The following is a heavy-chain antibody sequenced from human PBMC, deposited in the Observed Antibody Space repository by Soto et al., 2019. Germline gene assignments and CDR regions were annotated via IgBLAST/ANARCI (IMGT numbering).Heavy chain of an antibody. V-gene: IGHV3-7*01. J-gene: IGHJ5*02. CDR2: IKQDGSEK. CDR3: ARARTIAARRNWFDP. D-gene: IGHD6-6*01. CDR1: GFTFSSYW. Sequence: EVQLVESGGGLVQPGGSLRLSCAASGFTFSSYWMSWVRQAPGKGLEWVANIKQDGSEKYYVDSVKGRFTISRDNAKNSLYLQMNSLRAGDTAVYYCARARTIAARRNWFDPWGQGTLVTVSS.